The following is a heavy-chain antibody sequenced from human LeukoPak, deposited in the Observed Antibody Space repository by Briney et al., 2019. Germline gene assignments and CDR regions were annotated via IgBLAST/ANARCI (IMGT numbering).Heavy chain of an antibody. CDR3: ARCVAVAAWFDP. CDR1: GGSISAYY. D-gene: IGHD6-19*01. CDR2: IYYSGST. Sequence: PSETLSLTCTVSGGSISAYYWYWIRQPPGKGLEWIGYIYYSGSTKYNPSLKSRVTVSVDTSKTQFSLRLSSVTAADTAVYYCARCVAVAAWFDPWGQGTLVTVSS. V-gene: IGHV4-59*08. J-gene: IGHJ5*02.